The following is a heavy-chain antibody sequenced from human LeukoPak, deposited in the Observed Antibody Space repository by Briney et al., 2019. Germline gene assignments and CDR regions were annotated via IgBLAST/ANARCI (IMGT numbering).Heavy chain of an antibody. D-gene: IGHD2-21*02. CDR3: ARDLTQVVVVTFGYYYYYMDV. Sequence: ASVKVSCKASGYTFTGYYMHWVRQAPGQGLEWMGWINPNSGGTNYAQKFQGRVTMTRDTSISTAYMELSRLRSDDTAVYYCARDLTQVVVVTFGYYYYYMDVGGKGTRVTV. J-gene: IGHJ6*03. CDR2: INPNSGGT. V-gene: IGHV1-2*02. CDR1: GYTFTGYY.